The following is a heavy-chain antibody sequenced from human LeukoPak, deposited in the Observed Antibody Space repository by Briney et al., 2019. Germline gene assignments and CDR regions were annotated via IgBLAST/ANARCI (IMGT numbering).Heavy chain of an antibody. V-gene: IGHV3-9*01. CDR3: AGVEGGDWFDP. D-gene: IGHD3-16*01. J-gene: IGHJ5*02. Sequence: GRSLRLSCAASGFTFGDYAMHWVRRAPGKGLEWVSGISWNSGSIGYADSVKGRFTISRDNAKNSLYLQMNSLRPEDTAVYYCAGVEGGDWFDPWGQGTLVTVSS. CDR2: ISWNSGSI. CDR1: GFTFGDYA.